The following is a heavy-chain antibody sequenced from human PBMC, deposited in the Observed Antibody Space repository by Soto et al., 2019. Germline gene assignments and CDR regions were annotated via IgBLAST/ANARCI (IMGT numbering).Heavy chain of an antibody. CDR3: GRGDNCNDAASDY. Sequence: PGGSLTLSCAASGFMFSSHGMHWVRQAPGKGLEWVAVIWSDGNNRYYADSVKGRFTISRDHSTNTLYLQMTSLRAEDTAVYYCGRGDNCNDAASDYWGQGTLVTVSS. CDR1: GFMFSSHG. V-gene: IGHV3-33*01. CDR2: IWSDGNNR. J-gene: IGHJ4*02. D-gene: IGHD1-1*01.